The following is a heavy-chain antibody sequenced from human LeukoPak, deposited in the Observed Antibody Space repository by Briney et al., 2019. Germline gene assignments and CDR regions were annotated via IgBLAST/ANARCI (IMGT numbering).Heavy chain of an antibody. J-gene: IGHJ4*02. CDR2: INSDESST. V-gene: IGHV3-74*01. CDR1: GFTFSTYW. Sequence: GGSLRLSCAASGFTFSTYWMHWVRQAPGQGLVWVSRINSDESSTTYADSVKGRFTISRDNAKNTLYLQMNSLRAEDTAVYYCAKSRRAYCSGGSCFGLWDYWGQGTLVTVSS. CDR3: AKSRRAYCSGGSCFGLWDY. D-gene: IGHD2-15*01.